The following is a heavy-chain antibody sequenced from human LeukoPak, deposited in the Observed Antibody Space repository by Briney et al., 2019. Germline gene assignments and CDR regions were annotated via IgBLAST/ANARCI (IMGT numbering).Heavy chain of an antibody. CDR1: GGSISSYY. D-gene: IGHD6-19*01. CDR3: ARGKVVAGTPGQNSWDN. J-gene: IGHJ4*02. CDR2: IYTSGST. Sequence: SETLSLTCTVPGGSISSYYWNWIRQPAGKGLEWIGRIYTSGSTNYNPSLKSRVTMSVDTSKNQFSLKLTSVTAADTAVYYCARGKVVAGTPGQNSWDNWGQGILVTVSS. V-gene: IGHV4-4*07.